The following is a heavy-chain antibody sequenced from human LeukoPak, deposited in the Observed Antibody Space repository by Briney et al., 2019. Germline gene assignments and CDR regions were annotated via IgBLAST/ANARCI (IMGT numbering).Heavy chain of an antibody. J-gene: IGHJ4*02. CDR3: AKDLSSGSRRAY. D-gene: IGHD6-19*01. Sequence: GGSLRLSCAATGFTFSSNSMHWVRQAPGKGLQWVSFIGYDGSNKNYADSVKGRFTLSRYNSKNALYLQMNSLRAEDTDVYYFAKDLSSGSRRAYWGQGTRVTVSS. CDR2: IGYDGSNK. V-gene: IGHV3-30*02. CDR1: GFTFSSNS.